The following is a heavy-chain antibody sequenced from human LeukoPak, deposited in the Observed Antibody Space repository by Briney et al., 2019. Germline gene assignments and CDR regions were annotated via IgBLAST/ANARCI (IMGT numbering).Heavy chain of an antibody. CDR1: GYGFSDYY. CDR2: INPNSGDN. CDR3: ARGGGIQSCGGKTCFRGFVY. Sequence: ASVKVSCTASGYGFSDYYMHWVRQAPGQGLEYMGWINPNSGDNSCAQKFQGRVSMTRDTSLTTLYMELTSLRSDDTALYFCARGGGIQSCGGKTCFRGFVYWGQGTLVTVSS. D-gene: IGHD2-21*01. V-gene: IGHV1-2*02. J-gene: IGHJ4*02.